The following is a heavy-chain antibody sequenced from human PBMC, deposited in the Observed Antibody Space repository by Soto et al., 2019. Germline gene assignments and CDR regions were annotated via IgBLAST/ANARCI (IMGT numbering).Heavy chain of an antibody. D-gene: IGHD6-19*01. Sequence: GGSLILSCAASRFTFSSYSMNWVGQAPGKGLEWVSYISSSTNTIYYADSVKGRFTISTENAKNSLYLQLNSLRAEDTAVYYCARDTGGAAYSSGWYGYWGQGT. CDR1: RFTFSSYS. CDR2: ISSSTNTI. CDR3: ARDTGGAAYSSGWYGY. V-gene: IGHV3-48*01. J-gene: IGHJ4*02.